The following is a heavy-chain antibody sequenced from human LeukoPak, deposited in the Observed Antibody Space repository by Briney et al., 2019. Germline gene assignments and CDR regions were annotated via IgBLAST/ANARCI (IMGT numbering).Heavy chain of an antibody. CDR1: GFTFSSYS. D-gene: IGHD2-15*01. CDR2: ISSSGSTI. V-gene: IGHV3-48*04. CDR3: ARFGCSGGSCYRDAFDI. J-gene: IGHJ3*02. Sequence: GGSLRLSCAASGFTFSSYSMNWVRQAPGKGLEWVSYISSSGSTIYYADSVKGRFTISRDNAKNSLYLQMNSLRAEDTAVYYCARFGCSGGSCYRDAFDIWGQGTMVTVSS.